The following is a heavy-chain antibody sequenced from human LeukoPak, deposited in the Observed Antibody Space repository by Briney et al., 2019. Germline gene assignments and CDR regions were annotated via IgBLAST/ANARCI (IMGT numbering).Heavy chain of an antibody. Sequence: SVKVSCKASGGTFSSYAISWVRQAPGQGLEWMGRIIPILGIANYAQKFQGRVTITADKSTSTAYMELSSLRSEDTAVYYCARLNNAANFLDYWGQGSLVTVSS. D-gene: IGHD1/OR15-1a*01. J-gene: IGHJ4*02. CDR3: ARLNNAANFLDY. V-gene: IGHV1-69*04. CDR1: GGTFSSYA. CDR2: IIPILGIA.